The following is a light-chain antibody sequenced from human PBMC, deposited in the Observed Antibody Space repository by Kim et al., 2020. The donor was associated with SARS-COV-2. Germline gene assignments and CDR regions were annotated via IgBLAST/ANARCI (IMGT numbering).Light chain of an antibody. CDR3: NSRDSSGNHLV. V-gene: IGLV3-19*01. CDR1: SLRSYY. J-gene: IGLJ3*02. CDR2: GEN. Sequence: ALEQTVRITCQGDSLRSYYASWYQQKPGQAPIFVIYGENNRPSWIPDRFSGSSSGNTASLTITGAQAEDEGDYYCNSRDSSGNHLVFGGGTKVTVL.